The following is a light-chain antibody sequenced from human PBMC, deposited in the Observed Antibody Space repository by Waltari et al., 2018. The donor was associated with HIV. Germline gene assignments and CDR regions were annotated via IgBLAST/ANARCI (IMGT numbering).Light chain of an antibody. CDR2: EVT. Sequence: QSALTQPASVSGSPGQSITISCTGTSSDVGGYNYVSWYQQHPGKVPKLLLYEVTNRPSGVSNRFSASTAGNKASLTISALQADDEADYYCSSATSRKLYVFGTGTRVTVL. V-gene: IGLV2-14*01. CDR1: SSDVGGYNY. CDR3: SSATSRKLYV. J-gene: IGLJ1*01.